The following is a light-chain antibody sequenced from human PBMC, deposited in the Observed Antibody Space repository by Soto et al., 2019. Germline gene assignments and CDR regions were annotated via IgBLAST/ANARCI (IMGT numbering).Light chain of an antibody. CDR3: SSYGGSNNLL. CDR1: SSDVGYYDY. V-gene: IGLV2-8*01. CDR2: EVS. J-gene: IGLJ2*01. Sequence: QSALTQPPSASGSPGQSVTISCTGPSSDVGYYDYVSWYQQHPGKAPKLLIYEVSERPSGVPDRFSGSKSGNTASLTVSGLQAEDEADYYCSSYGGSNNLLFGGGTKLTVL.